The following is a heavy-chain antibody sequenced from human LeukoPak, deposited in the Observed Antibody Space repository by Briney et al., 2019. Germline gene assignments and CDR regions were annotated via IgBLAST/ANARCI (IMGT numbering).Heavy chain of an antibody. V-gene: IGHV1-2*02. CDR1: GYTFTSYD. D-gene: IGHD3-16*02. CDR3: ARSDIMITFGGVVVIAHCFDY. CDR2: INPNSGGT. J-gene: IGHJ4*02. Sequence: GASVKVSCKASGYTFTSYDINLVRQAPGQRLEWMGWINPNSGGTNYAQKFQGRVTMTRDASISTAYMELCRLRSDETVVYYCARSDIMITFGGVVVIAHCFDYWGQGTLVTVSS.